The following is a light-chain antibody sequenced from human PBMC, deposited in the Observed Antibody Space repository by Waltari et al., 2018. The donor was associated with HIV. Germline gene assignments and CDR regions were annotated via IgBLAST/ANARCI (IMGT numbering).Light chain of an antibody. J-gene: IGLJ2*01. Sequence: QSALTQPASVSGSPGQSITISCTGASNDIFNYNYVSWYQHHPAKAPKLIIYDVTSRPSGVSNRFSASKSGNTASLTISGLQADDEADYYCSSYTNNNTLIFGGGTKLTVL. CDR1: SNDIFNYNY. V-gene: IGLV2-14*03. CDR3: SSYTNNNTLI. CDR2: DVT.